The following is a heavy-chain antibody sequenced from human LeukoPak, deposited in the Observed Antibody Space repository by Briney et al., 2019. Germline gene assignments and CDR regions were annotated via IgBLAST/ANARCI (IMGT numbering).Heavy chain of an antibody. V-gene: IGHV4-59*01. CDR2: IYYSGST. J-gene: IGHJ2*01. Sequence: PSETLSLTCTVSGGSISSYYWSWIRQPPGKGLEWIGYIYYSGSTNYNPSLKSRVTISVDTSKNKFSLKLSSVTAADTAVYYCARMRWYGDSPYFDLWGRGTLVIVSS. CDR3: ARMRWYGDSPYFDL. CDR1: GGSISSYY. D-gene: IGHD4-17*01.